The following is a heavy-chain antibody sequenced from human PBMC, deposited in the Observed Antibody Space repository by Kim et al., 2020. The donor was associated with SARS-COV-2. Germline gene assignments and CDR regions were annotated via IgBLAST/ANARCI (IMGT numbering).Heavy chain of an antibody. CDR3: ATGRPYCISTSCYPGWVDP. CDR2: FDPEDGET. D-gene: IGHD2-2*01. J-gene: IGHJ5*02. Sequence: ASVKVSCKVSGYTLTELSMHWVRQAPGKGLEWMGCFDPEDGETIYAQKFQGRVTMTEDTSTDTAYMELSSLRSEDTAVYYCATGRPYCISTSCYPGWVDPGRQGTLAAVS. V-gene: IGHV1-24*01. CDR1: GYTLTELS.